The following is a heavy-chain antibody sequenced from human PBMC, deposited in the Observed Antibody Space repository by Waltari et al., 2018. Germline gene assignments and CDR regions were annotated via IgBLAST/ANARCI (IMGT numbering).Heavy chain of an antibody. CDR1: GGSISSSSYY. V-gene: IGHV4-39*07. CDR2: IYYSGST. J-gene: IGHJ4*02. Sequence: QLQLQESGPGLVKPSETLSLTCTVSGGSISSSSYYWGWIRQPPGKGLEWIGSIYYSGSTCYNPSLKSRVTISVDTSKNQFSLKLSSVTAADTAVYYCARRPGYYDSSGYYTVPFDYWGQGTLVTVSS. CDR3: ARRPGYYDSSGYYTVPFDY. D-gene: IGHD3-22*01.